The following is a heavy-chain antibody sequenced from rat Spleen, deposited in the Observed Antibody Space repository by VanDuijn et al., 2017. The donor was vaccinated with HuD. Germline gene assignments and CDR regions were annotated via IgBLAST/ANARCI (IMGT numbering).Heavy chain of an antibody. CDR3: AKAGGGSSYFDY. D-gene: IGHD1-11*01. CDR1: GFTFSDFY. V-gene: IGHV5-22*01. Sequence: EVQLVESGGGLVQPGRSLRLSCAASGFTFSDFYMAWVRQAPKQGLEWVASISSEGSKTYYGDSVKGRFTISRDNAKNTLYLQMDSLNSEDTATYYCAKAGGGSSYFDYWGQGVMVTVSS. CDR2: ISSEGSKT. J-gene: IGHJ2*01.